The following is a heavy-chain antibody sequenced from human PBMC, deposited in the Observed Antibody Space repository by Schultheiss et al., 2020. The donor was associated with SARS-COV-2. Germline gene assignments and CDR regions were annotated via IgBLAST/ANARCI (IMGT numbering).Heavy chain of an antibody. CDR3: ARDYHGGYYTGLYYYMDV. CDR2: ISSSSSYI. CDR1: RFTFSSYS. D-gene: IGHD3-3*01. V-gene: IGHV3-21*01. Sequence: GESLKISCAASRFTFSSYSMNWVRQAPGKGLEWVSSISSSSSYIYYADSVKGRFTISRDNAKNSLYLQMNSLRAEDTAVYYCARDYHGGYYTGLYYYMDVWGKGTTVTVSS. J-gene: IGHJ6*03.